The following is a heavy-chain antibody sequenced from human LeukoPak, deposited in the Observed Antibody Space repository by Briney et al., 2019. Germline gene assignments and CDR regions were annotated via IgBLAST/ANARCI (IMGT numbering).Heavy chain of an antibody. V-gene: IGHV4-39*01. D-gene: IGHD3-10*01. CDR2: IYYSGST. Sequence: SSETLSLTCTVSGGSISSSTHYWGWIRQPPGKGLEWIGTIYYSGSTYYNPPLKSRATISVDTSKNQFSLKLGSVTAADTAVYYCVRQTYGSGSYYNLDCWGQGTLVTVSS. J-gene: IGHJ4*02. CDR1: GGSISSSTHY. CDR3: VRQTYGSGSYYNLDC.